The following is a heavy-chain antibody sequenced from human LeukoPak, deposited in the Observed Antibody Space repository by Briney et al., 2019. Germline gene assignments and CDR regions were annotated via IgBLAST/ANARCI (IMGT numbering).Heavy chain of an antibody. Sequence: GSVKVSCKASGYTFTSYDINWVRQATGQGLEWMGWMNPNSGNTGYAQKFQGRVTMTRNTSISTAYMELSSLRSEDTAVYYCARLGYCIGGRCLAFDIWGQGTMVTVSS. CDR1: GYTFTSYD. V-gene: IGHV1-8*01. CDR3: ARLGYCIGGRCLAFDI. D-gene: IGHD2-15*01. J-gene: IGHJ3*02. CDR2: MNPNSGNT.